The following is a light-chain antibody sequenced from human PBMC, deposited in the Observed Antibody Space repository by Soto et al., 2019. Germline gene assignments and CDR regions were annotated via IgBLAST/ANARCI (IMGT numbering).Light chain of an antibody. CDR2: GAS. CDR3: QQYGSSPWT. Sequence: EIVLTQSPGTLSLSPGERATLSCRASQSVSNSWLAWYQHKPGQAPRLLIYGASSRATGIPDRFSGGGSGTDFTLTITSLQPEDSAVFYCQQYGSSPWTFGQGTKVEIK. V-gene: IGKV3-20*01. J-gene: IGKJ1*01. CDR1: QSVSNSW.